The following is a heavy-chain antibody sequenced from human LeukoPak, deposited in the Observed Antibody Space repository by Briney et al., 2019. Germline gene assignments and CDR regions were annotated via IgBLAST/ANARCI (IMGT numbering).Heavy chain of an antibody. J-gene: IGHJ5*02. CDR1: GFTFSSYW. CDR2: IKRDGGSP. D-gene: IGHD6-19*01. CDR3: ARASGYSSGWYQPGFDP. V-gene: IGHV3-74*01. Sequence: GESLRLSCAASGFTFSSYWMHWIRHAPGKGLVWVSRIKRDGGSPAYADSVKGRFTISRDNAKNSLYLQMNSLRAEDTAVYYCARASGYSSGWYQPGFDPWGQGTLVTVSS.